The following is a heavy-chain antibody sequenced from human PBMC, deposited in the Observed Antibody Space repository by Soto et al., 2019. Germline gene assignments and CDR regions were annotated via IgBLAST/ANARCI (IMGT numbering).Heavy chain of an antibody. CDR1: GFTFSNYA. J-gene: IGHJ4*02. CDR3: ASLLGGSFDY. Sequence: PGGSLRLSCAASGFTFSNYAMHWVRQAPGKGLEWVAVISYDGSNKYYADSVKGRFTISRDNSKNTLYLQMNSLRAEDTAVYYCASLLGGSFDYWGQGSLVTVSS. D-gene: IGHD1-26*01. CDR2: ISYDGSNK. V-gene: IGHV3-30-3*01.